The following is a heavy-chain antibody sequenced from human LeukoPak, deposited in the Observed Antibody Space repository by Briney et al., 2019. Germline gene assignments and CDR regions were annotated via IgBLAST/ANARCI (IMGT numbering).Heavy chain of an antibody. CDR1: GFTVSSNY. D-gene: IGHD2-21*02. V-gene: IGHV3-66*01. CDR3: ARDAVDCGGDCYNYYYMDV. CDR2: IYSGGST. Sequence: GGSLRLSCAASGFTVSSNYMSWVRQAPGKGLEWVSVIYSGGSTYYADSVKGRFTISRDNSKNTLYLQMNSLRAEDTAVYYCARDAVDCGGDCYNYYYMDVWGKGTTVTVSS. J-gene: IGHJ6*03.